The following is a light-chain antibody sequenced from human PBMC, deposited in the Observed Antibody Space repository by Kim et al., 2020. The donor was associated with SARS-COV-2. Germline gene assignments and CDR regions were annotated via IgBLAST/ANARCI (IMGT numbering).Light chain of an antibody. CDR1: QSVSNN. CDR3: QQRYNWPHT. J-gene: IGKJ5*01. Sequence: LSQGERATLPGRASQSVSNNLAWYQQKPGQAPRLLIADASNRATGIPARFSGSGSGTDFTLTISSLEPEDFAVYYCQQRYNWPHTFGQGTRLEVK. V-gene: IGKV3-11*01. CDR2: DAS.